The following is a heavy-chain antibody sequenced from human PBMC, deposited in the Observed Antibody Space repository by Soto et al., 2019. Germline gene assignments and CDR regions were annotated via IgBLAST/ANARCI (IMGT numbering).Heavy chain of an antibody. J-gene: IGHJ6*02. CDR1: GFTFSSYA. CDR2: ISGSGGST. D-gene: IGHD4-17*01. Sequence: EVQLLESGGGLVQPGGSLRLSCAASGFTFSSYAMSWVRQAPVKGLEWVSAISGSGGSTYYADSVKGRFTISRDNSKNTLYLQMNSLRAEDTAVYYCAKDAAGDYSSQYYYGMDVWGQGTTVTVSS. V-gene: IGHV3-23*01. CDR3: AKDAAGDYSSQYYYGMDV.